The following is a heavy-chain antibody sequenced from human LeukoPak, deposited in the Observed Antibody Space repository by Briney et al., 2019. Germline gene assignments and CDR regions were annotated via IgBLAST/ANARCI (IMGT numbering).Heavy chain of an antibody. Sequence: PSETLSLTCTVSGGSISSYYWSWIRQPPGKGLEWIGYIYYSGSTNYNPSLKSRVTISVDTSKNQFSLKLSSVTAADTAVYYCARDSYYYDSSGYYYYYYYMDVWGKGTTVTVSS. V-gene: IGHV4-59*12. D-gene: IGHD3-22*01. CDR3: ARDSYYYDSSGYYYYYYYMDV. J-gene: IGHJ6*03. CDR2: IYYSGST. CDR1: GGSISSYY.